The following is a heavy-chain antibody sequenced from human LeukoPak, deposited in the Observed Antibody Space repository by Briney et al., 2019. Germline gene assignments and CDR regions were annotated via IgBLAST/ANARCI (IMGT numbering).Heavy chain of an antibody. Sequence: PGGSLRLSCAASGFTFSSYAMSWVRQAPGKGLEWVSVISGSGGSTYYADSVKGRFTISRDNSKNTLYLQMNSLRAEDTAVYYCAKDKGMYSTVTGLFDYWGQGTLVTVSS. D-gene: IGHD4-17*01. CDR2: ISGSGGST. J-gene: IGHJ4*02. V-gene: IGHV3-23*01. CDR3: AKDKGMYSTVTGLFDY. CDR1: GFTFSSYA.